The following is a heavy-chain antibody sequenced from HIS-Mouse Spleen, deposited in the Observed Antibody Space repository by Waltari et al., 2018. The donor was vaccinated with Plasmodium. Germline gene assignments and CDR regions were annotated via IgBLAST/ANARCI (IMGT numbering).Heavy chain of an antibody. CDR1: GASISSYY. J-gene: IGHJ3*02. CDR2: IYYSGDT. Sequence: QVQLQESGPGLVKPSETLSPPCTVSGASISSYYWSWIRQPPGKGLEWIGYIYYSGDTNYNPSLKSRVTISVDTSKNQFSLKLSSVTAADTAVYYCARVGRRIWGAFDIWGQGTMVTVSS. D-gene: IGHD3-16*01. V-gene: IGHV4-59*01. CDR3: ARVGRRIWGAFDI.